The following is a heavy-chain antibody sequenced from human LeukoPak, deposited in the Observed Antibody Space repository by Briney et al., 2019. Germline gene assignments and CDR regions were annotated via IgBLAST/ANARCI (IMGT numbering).Heavy chain of an antibody. CDR2: ISSGGSAI. D-gene: IGHD6-13*01. CDR1: GFTFSSYE. Sequence: PGRSLRLSCGASGFTFSSYEMNWVRQAPGKGLEWVSYISSGGSAIYYADSVKGRFTISRDNAKNLLYLQMNSLRAEDTAVYYCARGCSSSWCYYFDSWGQGTLVTVSS. CDR3: ARGCSSSWCYYFDS. V-gene: IGHV3-48*03. J-gene: IGHJ4*02.